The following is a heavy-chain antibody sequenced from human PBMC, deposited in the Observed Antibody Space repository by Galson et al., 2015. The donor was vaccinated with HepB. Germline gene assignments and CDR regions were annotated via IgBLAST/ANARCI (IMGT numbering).Heavy chain of an antibody. CDR2: IYHSGST. CDR1: GGSVSSDNW. D-gene: IGHD1-26*01. J-gene: IGHJ4*02. CDR3: ARHSETYYYFDY. V-gene: IGHV4-4*02. Sequence: SETLSLTCAVSGGSVSSDNWWSWVRQPPGKGLEWIGKIYHSGSTNYNPSLKSRVTISVDKSKNQFSLSLSSVTAADTAVYYCARHSETYYYFDYWGQGTLVTVSS.